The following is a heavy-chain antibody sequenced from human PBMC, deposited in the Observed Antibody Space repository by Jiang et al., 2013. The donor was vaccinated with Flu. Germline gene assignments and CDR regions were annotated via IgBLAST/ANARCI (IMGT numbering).Heavy chain of an antibody. D-gene: IGHD3-22*01. CDR1: GFTFSNYA. V-gene: IGHV3-23*01. CDR2: ISASGGST. CDR3: AKLTSSGYYYGRLDY. Sequence: SGGGLVQPGGSLRLSCAASGFTFSNYAMSWVRQSPGKGLEWVSAISASGGSTDYADSVKGRFTVSRDYSKNTLYLQMNSLRGDDTAVYYCAKLTSSGYYYGRLDYWGQGTLVTVSS. J-gene: IGHJ4*02.